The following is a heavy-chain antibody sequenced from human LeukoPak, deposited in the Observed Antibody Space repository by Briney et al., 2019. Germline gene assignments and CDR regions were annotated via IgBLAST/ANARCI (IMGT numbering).Heavy chain of an antibody. J-gene: IGHJ4*02. CDR3: ARVDCGGDCYSADY. CDR2: IIPIFGTA. CDR1: GGTFSSYA. V-gene: IGHV1-69*01. D-gene: IGHD2-21*02. Sequence: ASVKVSCKASGGTFSSYAISWVRQAPGQGLEWMGGIIPIFGTANYAQKFQGRVTITADESTSTAYMELSSLRSEDTAVYYCARVDCGGDCYSADYWGQGTLVTVSS.